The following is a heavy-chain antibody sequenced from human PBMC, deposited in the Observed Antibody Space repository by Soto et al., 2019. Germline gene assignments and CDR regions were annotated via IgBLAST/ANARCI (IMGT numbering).Heavy chain of an antibody. CDR1: GFIFSNYP. J-gene: IGHJ4*02. CDR2: VSPSGSNT. Sequence: GGSLRLSCAVSGFIFSNYPMSWVRQGPGKGLEWVSSVSPSGSNTYYADSVKGRFTMSRDNSDNRLHLQMNSLRAEDTAVYFCARRDSSGWYSLAYWGQGTLVTVSS. V-gene: IGHV3-23*01. D-gene: IGHD6-19*01. CDR3: ARRDSSGWYSLAY.